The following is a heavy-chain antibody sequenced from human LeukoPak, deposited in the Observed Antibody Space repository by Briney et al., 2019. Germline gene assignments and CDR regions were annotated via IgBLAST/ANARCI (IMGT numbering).Heavy chain of an antibody. CDR1: RFTFSSYS. CDR2: ISSSSSYI. CDR3: ARASGAGNAFDL. V-gene: IGHV3-21*01. J-gene: IGHJ3*01. Sequence: GGSLRLSCAAPRFTFSSYSMNWVRQAPGKGLEWVSSISSSSSYIYYADSVKGRFTISRDNAKNSLYLQMNSLRAEDTAVYYCARASGAGNAFDLWGQGTMVTVSS. D-gene: IGHD4-17*01.